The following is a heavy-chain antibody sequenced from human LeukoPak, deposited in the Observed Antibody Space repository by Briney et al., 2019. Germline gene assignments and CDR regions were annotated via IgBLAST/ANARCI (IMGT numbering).Heavy chain of an antibody. D-gene: IGHD2-15*01. CDR3: ARGCSGGSCSYDY. CDR2: IYYSGST. J-gene: IGHJ4*02. Sequence: SQTLSLTCTVSGGSISSGGYYWSWIRQHPGKGLEWIGYIYYSGSTYYNSSLKSRVTISVDTSKNQFSLKLSSVTAADTAVYYCARGCSGGSCSYDYWGQGTLVTVSS. V-gene: IGHV4-31*03. CDR1: GGSISSGGYY.